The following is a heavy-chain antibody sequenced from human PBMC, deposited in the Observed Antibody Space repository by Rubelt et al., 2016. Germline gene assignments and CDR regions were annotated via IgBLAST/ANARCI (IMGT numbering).Heavy chain of an antibody. V-gene: IGHV3-21*04. Sequence: GGSLRLSCAGSGFTFGSFTLNWVRQAPGKGLEWVSSISGSSSFIYYADSVRGRFTISRDNAKHSLYLQMNSLRAEDTALYYCAKDILPYYYYGMDVWGQGTTVTVSS. J-gene: IGHJ6*02. CDR2: ISGSSSFI. CDR1: GFTFGSFT. CDR3: AKDILPYYYYGMDV.